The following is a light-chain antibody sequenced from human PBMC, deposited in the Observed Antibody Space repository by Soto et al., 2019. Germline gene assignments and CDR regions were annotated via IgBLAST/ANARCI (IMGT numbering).Light chain of an antibody. Sequence: QSALTQPASVSGSPGQSITISCTGTSSDVGAYNSVSWYQQHPDKAPKLIIYEVRHRPSGVSNRFSGSKSGNTASLTISGLQAEDEADYYCSSYAGSNNYVFGTGTKVTVL. V-gene: IGLV2-14*01. CDR2: EVR. CDR1: SSDVGAYNS. CDR3: SSYAGSNNYV. J-gene: IGLJ1*01.